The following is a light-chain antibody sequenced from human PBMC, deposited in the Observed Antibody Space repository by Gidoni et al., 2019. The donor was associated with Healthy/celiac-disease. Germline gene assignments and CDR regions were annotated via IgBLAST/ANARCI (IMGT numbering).Light chain of an antibody. V-gene: IGLV1-40*01. CDR3: QSYDSSLSGSV. CDR2: GNS. J-gene: IGLJ2*01. Sequence: QSVLTQPLSVSGDPGQRVTTACTGSSSNIGAGYDVHWSQQLPGTAPKLLIYGNSNRPSGVPDRFSGSKSGTSASLAITRLQAEDEADYYCQSYDSSLSGSVFGGGTKLTVL. CDR1: SSNIGAGYD.